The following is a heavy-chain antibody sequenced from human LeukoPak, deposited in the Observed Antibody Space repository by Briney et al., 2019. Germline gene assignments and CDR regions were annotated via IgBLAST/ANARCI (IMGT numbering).Heavy chain of an antibody. J-gene: IGHJ4*02. CDR1: GYTFTSYD. V-gene: IGHV1-8*02. CDR2: MNPNSGNT. CDR3: ARGSYCSGGSCYYVRDY. Sequence: ASVKVSCKASGYTFTSYDINWVRQATGQGLEWMGWMNPNSGNTGYAQKFQGRVTMTRNTSISTAYMELSSLRSEDTAVYYCARGSYCSGGSCYYVRDYWGQGTLVTVSS. D-gene: IGHD2-15*01.